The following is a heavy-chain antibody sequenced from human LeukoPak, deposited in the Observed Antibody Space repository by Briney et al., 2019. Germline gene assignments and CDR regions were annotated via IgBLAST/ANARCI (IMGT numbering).Heavy chain of an antibody. Sequence: GGSLRLSCAASGFTFSSNYMSWVRQAPGKGLEWVSVIYSGGSTYYSASVKGRFTISRDNSKNTLYLQMNSLRAEDTAVYYCAVEMATIKDYWGQGTLVTVSS. CDR3: AVEMATIKDY. CDR1: GFTFSSNY. J-gene: IGHJ4*02. D-gene: IGHD5-12*01. CDR2: IYSGGST. V-gene: IGHV3-66*01.